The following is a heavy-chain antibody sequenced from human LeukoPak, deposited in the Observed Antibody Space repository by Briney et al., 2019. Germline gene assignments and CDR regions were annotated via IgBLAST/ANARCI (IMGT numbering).Heavy chain of an antibody. D-gene: IGHD2-15*01. J-gene: IGHJ4*02. CDR1: GXTFSSYG. Sequence: QPGRSLRLSFAASGXTFSSYGMHWVRQAPGKGLEWVAAISYDGSNKYYADSVKGRFTISRDNSKNTLYLQMNSLRAEDTAVYYCAKDRQVVVAATRLYFDYWGQGTLVTVSS. V-gene: IGHV3-30*18. CDR3: AKDRQVVVAATRLYFDY. CDR2: ISYDGSNK.